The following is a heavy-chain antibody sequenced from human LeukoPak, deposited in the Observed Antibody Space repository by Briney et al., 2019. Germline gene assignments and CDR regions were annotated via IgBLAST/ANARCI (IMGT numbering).Heavy chain of an antibody. CDR1: GGSISTSHF. CDR2: LYYSGST. D-gene: IGHD1-26*01. J-gene: IGHJ4*02. CDR3: ARHGYSGSYFDY. Sequence: SETLSLTCTVSGGSISTSHFWGWIRQPPGKGLEWIGSLYYSGSTYYSPSLRSRVSISVDKSKNQFSLKLSSVTAADTAVYYCARHGYSGSYFDYWGQGTLVTVSS. V-gene: IGHV4-39*01.